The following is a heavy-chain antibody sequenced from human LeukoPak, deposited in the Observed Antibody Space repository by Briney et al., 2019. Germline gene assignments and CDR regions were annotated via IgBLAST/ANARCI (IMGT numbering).Heavy chain of an antibody. J-gene: IGHJ4*02. Sequence: PGGSLRLSCAASGFTFSSYDMHWVRQATGKGLEWVSAIGTAGDTYYPGSVKGRFTISRENAKNSLYLQMSSLRAGDTAVYYCARDHDGSGWIDYWGQGTLVTVSS. D-gene: IGHD6-19*01. CDR1: GFTFSSYD. CDR2: IGTAGDT. V-gene: IGHV3-13*01. CDR3: ARDHDGSGWIDY.